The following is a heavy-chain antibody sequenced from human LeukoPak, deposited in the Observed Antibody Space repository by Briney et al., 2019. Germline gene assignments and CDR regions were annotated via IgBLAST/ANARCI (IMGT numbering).Heavy chain of an antibody. D-gene: IGHD5-12*01. CDR1: GFTFSSYA. Sequence: GGSLRLSCAASGFTFSSYAMSWVRQAPGKGLEWVSAISGSGGSAYYADSVKGRFTISRDNSKNTLYLQMNSLRAEDTAVYYCAKEKWLRPILSLFDYWGQGTLVTVSS. CDR3: AKEKWLRPILSLFDY. V-gene: IGHV3-23*01. J-gene: IGHJ4*02. CDR2: ISGSGGSA.